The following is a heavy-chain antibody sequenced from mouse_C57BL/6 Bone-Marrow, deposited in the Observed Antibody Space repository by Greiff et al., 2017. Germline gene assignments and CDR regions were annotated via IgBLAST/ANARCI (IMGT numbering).Heavy chain of an antibody. CDR2: INTNNGGT. V-gene: IGHV1-18*01. Sequence: VQLMQSGPELVKPGASVKIPCKASGYTFTDYNMDWVKQSHGKSLEWIGDINTNNGGTIYNQKFKGKVTFTVNKSSSTAYLELRSLTSEETAVKYYAGSLNYYGCWDRGTALPVSA. D-gene: IGHD6-5*01. J-gene: IGHJ2*01. CDR3: AGSLNYYGC. CDR1: GYTFTDYN.